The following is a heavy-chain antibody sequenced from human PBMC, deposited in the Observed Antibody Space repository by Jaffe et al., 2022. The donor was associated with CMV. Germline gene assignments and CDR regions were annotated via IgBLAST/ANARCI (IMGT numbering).Heavy chain of an antibody. CDR1: GGTFSSYA. Sequence: QVQLVQSGAEVKKPGSSVKVSCKASGGTFSSYAISWVRQAPGQGLEWMGRIIPILGIANYAQKFQGRVTITADKSTSTAYMELSSLRSEDTAVYYCARVRYSYGLVGDYYYYMDVWGKGTTVTVSS. D-gene: IGHD5-18*01. CDR2: IIPILGIA. V-gene: IGHV1-69*09. CDR3: ARVRYSYGLVGDYYYYMDV. J-gene: IGHJ6*03.